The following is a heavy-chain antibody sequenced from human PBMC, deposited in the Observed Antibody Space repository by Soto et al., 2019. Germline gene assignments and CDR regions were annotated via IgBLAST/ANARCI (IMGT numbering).Heavy chain of an antibody. V-gene: IGHV3-7*01. CDR2: IKQDGSEK. J-gene: IGHJ4*02. CDR1: GFTFSSYW. Sequence: EVQLVESGGGLVQPGGSLRLSCAASGFTFSSYWMSWVRQAPGKGLEWVAKIKQDGSEKYYVDSVKGRFTISRDNAKNSLYLQMNSLRAEDTAVYYCARDNPPYTFEGVISLHYWGQGTLVTVSS. D-gene: IGHD3-16*01. CDR3: ARDNPPYTFEGVISLHY.